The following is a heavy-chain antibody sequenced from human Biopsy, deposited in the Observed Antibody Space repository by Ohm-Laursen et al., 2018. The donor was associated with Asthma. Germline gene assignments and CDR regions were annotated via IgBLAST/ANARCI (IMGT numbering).Heavy chain of an antibody. CDR1: GFAVSRDH. J-gene: IGHJ4*02. CDR3: ARGDSSNWLHYYFDY. D-gene: IGHD3-22*01. CDR2: IYSGGTS. Sequence: GSLRLSCAASGFAVSRDHMFWVRQAPGKGLEWVSVIYSGGTSHTADSVRGRFTISRDYSKNTLYLQMHSLRAEDTAVYYCARGDSSNWLHYYFDYWGQGTLATVSS. V-gene: IGHV3-53*01.